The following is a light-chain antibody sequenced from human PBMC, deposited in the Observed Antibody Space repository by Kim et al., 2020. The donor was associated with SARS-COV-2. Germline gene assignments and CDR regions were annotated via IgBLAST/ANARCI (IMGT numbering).Light chain of an antibody. Sequence: GQSITCSCTGTSSDVGGHNYVCWYQQHPGKAPKLMIYDVSSRPSGVSNRFTGSKSGNTASLTISGPQAEDEADYYCSSYTSSSTWVLGGGTHLTVL. V-gene: IGLV2-14*03. J-gene: IGLJ3*02. CDR2: DVS. CDR3: SSYTSSSTWV. CDR1: SSDVGGHNY.